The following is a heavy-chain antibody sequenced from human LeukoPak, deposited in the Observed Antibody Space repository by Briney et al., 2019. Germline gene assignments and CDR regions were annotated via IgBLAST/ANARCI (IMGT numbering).Heavy chain of an antibody. J-gene: IGHJ6*02. V-gene: IGHV1-18*01. CDR2: ISAYNGNT. CDR1: GYTFTSYG. Sequence: GASVKVSCKASGYTFTSYGISWVRQAPGQGLEWMGWISAYNGNTNYAQKLQGRVTMTTDTSTSTAYMELRSLRSDDTAVYYCASSQWELLLYYGMDVWGQGTTVTVSS. D-gene: IGHD1-26*01. CDR3: ASSQWELLLYYGMDV.